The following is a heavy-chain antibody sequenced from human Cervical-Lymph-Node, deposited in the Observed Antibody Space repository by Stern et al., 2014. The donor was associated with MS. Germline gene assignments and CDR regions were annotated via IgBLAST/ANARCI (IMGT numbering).Heavy chain of an antibody. V-gene: IGHV4-39*01. Sequence: LQLLQSGPGLVKPSETLSLTCTVAGGSVSSTSYAWAWIRQPPGKGLGWIGTIYYSGNTYYSPSLKSRLTISLETSKNPLYPQLGFVTAADTAVYYCAGEEDIRYCSGGSCTGNWFDPWGQGTLVTVSS. D-gene: IGHD2-15*01. CDR3: AGEEDIRYCSGGSCTGNWFDP. CDR2: IYYSGNT. CDR1: GGSVSSTSYA. J-gene: IGHJ5*02.